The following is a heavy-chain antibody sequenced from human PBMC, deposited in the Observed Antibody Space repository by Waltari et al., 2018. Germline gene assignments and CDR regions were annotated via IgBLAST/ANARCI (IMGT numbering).Heavy chain of an antibody. CDR2: INSDGSST. CDR1: GFTFSRYW. D-gene: IGHD3-16*02. CDR3: ARGLGVIPYMDV. Sequence: EVQLVESGGGLVQPGGSLRPSCAASGFTFSRYWSTGVSQAPRKGLVLVSRINSDGSSTSYADSVKGRFTISRDNSKNTLYLQMNSLRAEDTAVYYCARGLGVIPYMDVWGKGTTVTVSS. V-gene: IGHV3-74*01. J-gene: IGHJ6*03.